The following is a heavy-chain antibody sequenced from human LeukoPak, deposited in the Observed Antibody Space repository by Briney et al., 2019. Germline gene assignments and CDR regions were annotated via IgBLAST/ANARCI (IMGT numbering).Heavy chain of an antibody. CDR3: ARFFIGYSYGYYFDY. J-gene: IGHJ4*02. V-gene: IGHV4-31*03. CDR2: IYYSGST. Sequence: PQTLSLTCTVSGGSISSGGYYWSWIRQHPGKGLEWIGYIYYSGSTYYNPSLKSRVTISVDTSKNQFSLKLSSVTAADTAVYYCARFFIGYSYGYYFDYWGQGTLVTVSS. CDR1: GGSISSGGYY. D-gene: IGHD5-18*01.